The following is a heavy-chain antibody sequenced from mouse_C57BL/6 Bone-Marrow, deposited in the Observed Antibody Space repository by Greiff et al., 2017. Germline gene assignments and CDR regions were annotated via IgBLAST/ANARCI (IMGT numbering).Heavy chain of an antibody. CDR3: ARRGITTDYFDY. V-gene: IGHV1-59*01. CDR1: GYTFTSYW. J-gene: IGHJ2*01. D-gene: IGHD1-1*01. Sequence: QVQLQQPGAELVRPGTSVKLSCKASGYTFTSYWMHWVKQRPGQGLEWIGVIDPSDSSTNYNQKFKGKATLTVDTSSSTAYMQLSSLTSEDSAVYYCARRGITTDYFDYWGQGTTLTVSS. CDR2: IDPSDSST.